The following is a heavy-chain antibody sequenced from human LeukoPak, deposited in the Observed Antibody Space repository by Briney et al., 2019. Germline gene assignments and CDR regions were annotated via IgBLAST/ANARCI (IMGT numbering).Heavy chain of an antibody. CDR1: GFTFSDYY. CDR3: TTEGVGATT. D-gene: IGHD1-26*01. Sequence: GGSLRLSCAASGFTFSDYYTSWIRQAPGEGREWVSYISGIVSTIYYADSVKGRFTISRDNSKNTLYLQMNSLKTEDTAVYYCTTEGVGATTWGQETLVTVSS. V-gene: IGHV3-11*01. J-gene: IGHJ4*02. CDR2: ISGIVSTI.